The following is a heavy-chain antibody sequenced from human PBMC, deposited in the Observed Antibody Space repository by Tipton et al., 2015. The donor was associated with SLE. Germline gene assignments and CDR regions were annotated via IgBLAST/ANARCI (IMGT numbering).Heavy chain of an antibody. V-gene: IGHV4-59*01. CDR3: ARGGFIRMGQWFDP. CDR1: GGSITTYY. CDR2: FYYSGST. Sequence: LSLTCAVSGGSITTYYWSWIRQSPGKGLEWIGYFYYSGSTKYNPSLKSRVTMSVDTSKNQFSLEVRSVTAADTAVYYCARGGFIRMGQWFDPWGQGTLVTVSS. D-gene: IGHD2-8*01. J-gene: IGHJ5*02.